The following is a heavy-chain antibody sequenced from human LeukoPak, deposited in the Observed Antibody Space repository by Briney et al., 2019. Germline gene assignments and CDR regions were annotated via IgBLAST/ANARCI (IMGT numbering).Heavy chain of an antibody. CDR3: ATTVAGTRNAFDI. D-gene: IGHD6-19*01. CDR1: GFTFSSYW. V-gene: IGHV3-74*01. CDR2: INSDGSST. Sequence: GGSLRLSCAASGFTFSSYWMHWVRQAPGKGLVWVSRINSDGSSTSYADSVKGRFTISRDNAKNTLYLQMNSLRAEDTAVYYCATTVAGTRNAFDIWGQGTMVTVSS. J-gene: IGHJ3*02.